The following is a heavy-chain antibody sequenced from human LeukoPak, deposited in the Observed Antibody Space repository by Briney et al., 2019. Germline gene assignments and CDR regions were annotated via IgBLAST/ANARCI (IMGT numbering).Heavy chain of an antibody. CDR1: GFTFSSYA. CDR2: ISWNSGNI. V-gene: IGHV3-9*01. Sequence: GGSLRLSCAASGFTFSSYAMSWVRQAPGKGLEWVSGISWNSGNIGYADSVKGRFTISRDNAKNSLYLQMDSLRAEDTALYYCTKGSYYDSRGYFDYWGQGILVTVSS. J-gene: IGHJ4*02. D-gene: IGHD3-22*01. CDR3: TKGSYYDSRGYFDY.